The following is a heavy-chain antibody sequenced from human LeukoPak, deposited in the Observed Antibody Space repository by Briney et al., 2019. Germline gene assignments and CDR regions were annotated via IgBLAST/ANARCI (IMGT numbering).Heavy chain of an antibody. D-gene: IGHD5-18*01. CDR1: GFTFSIYA. CDR2: ISYDGRNT. CDR3: ARFVDTAMVKREGNFDY. V-gene: IGHV3-30-3*01. Sequence: PGKSLRLSCAASGFTFSIYAMHWVRQAPGKGLEWVAVISYDGRNTFYTDSVKGRFTISRDNSKNTLYLQMNSLGPEDTAVYYCARFVDTAMVKREGNFDYWGQGTLVTVSS. J-gene: IGHJ4*02.